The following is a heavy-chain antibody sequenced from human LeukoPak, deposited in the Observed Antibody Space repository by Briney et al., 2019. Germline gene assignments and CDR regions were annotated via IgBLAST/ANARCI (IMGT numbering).Heavy chain of an antibody. CDR3: AKDAQRGFDYSNSLEY. J-gene: IGHJ4*02. Sequence: GMSLRLSCAASGFIFSHYGMHWVRQAPGKGLEWVAVISHDGRSKYYAHSVKGRFNISRDNSENTVYLQMNSLRAEDTAVYYCAKDAQRGFDYSNSLEYWGQGDLVTVSS. CDR2: ISHDGRSK. CDR1: GFIFSHYG. V-gene: IGHV3-30*18. D-gene: IGHD4-11*01.